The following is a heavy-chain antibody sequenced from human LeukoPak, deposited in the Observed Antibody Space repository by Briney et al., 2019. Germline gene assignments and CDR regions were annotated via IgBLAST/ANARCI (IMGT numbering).Heavy chain of an antibody. CDR2: IYYSGST. D-gene: IGHD3-10*01. CDR1: GGSISSYY. V-gene: IGHV4-59*01. Sequence: PSETLSLTCTVSGGSISSYYWSWIRQPPGKGLEWIGYIYYSGSTNYNPSLKSRVTISVDTSKNQFSLKLSSVTAADTAVYYCARDHRDYYGSGSYNWFDPWGQGTLVTASS. CDR3: ARDHRDYYGSGSYNWFDP. J-gene: IGHJ5*02.